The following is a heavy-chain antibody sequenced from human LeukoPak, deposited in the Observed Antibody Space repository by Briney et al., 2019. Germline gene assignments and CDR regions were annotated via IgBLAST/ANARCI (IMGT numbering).Heavy chain of an antibody. V-gene: IGHV4-4*07. Sequence: SETLSLTCTVSGGSMNIHFWSWLRQSAGKGLEWIGRISSSGTTKYNPSLKSRVIISIDTSKNQFSLKVTSVTAADTAVYYCVRDVPPYSEMYGWFDSWGQGSLVTVSS. CDR3: VRDVPPYSEMYGWFDS. CDR1: GGSMNIHF. CDR2: ISSSGTT. J-gene: IGHJ5*01. D-gene: IGHD4-11*01.